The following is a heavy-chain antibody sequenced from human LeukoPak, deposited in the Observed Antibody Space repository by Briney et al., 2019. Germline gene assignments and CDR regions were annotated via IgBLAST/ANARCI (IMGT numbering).Heavy chain of an antibody. Sequence: SETLSLTCAVSGGSVSSGSYSWNWIRQPPGKGLEWIGYMYYSGSTYYNPSLKSRVTISVDTSKNQFSLKLSSVTAADTAVYYCARYLGYCSSTSCYAGLMEYYFDYWGQGTLVTVSS. V-gene: IGHV4-61*01. J-gene: IGHJ4*02. CDR1: GGSVSSGSYS. CDR2: MYYSGST. CDR3: ARYLGYCSSTSCYAGLMEYYFDY. D-gene: IGHD2-2*01.